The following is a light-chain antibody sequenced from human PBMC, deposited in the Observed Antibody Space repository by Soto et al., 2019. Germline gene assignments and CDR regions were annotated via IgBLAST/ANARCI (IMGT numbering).Light chain of an antibody. CDR3: QQHNDWPRT. J-gene: IGKJ1*01. V-gene: IGKV3D-15*01. CDR2: GAS. CDR1: QNVSSK. Sequence: EIVMTQSPAILSVSRGEGDTLACSASQNVSSKLAWYQHKPGQTPRLLIYGASPRATGVPAKFDGSGPGTEFTLTISSRQSEDFAVYYCQQHNDWPRTFGQGTKVDIK.